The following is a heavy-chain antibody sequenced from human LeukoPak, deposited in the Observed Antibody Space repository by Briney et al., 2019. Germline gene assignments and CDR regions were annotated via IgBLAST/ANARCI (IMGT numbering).Heavy chain of an antibody. V-gene: IGHV3-21*01. CDR1: GFTFDDYG. D-gene: IGHD5-24*01. J-gene: IGHJ4*02. Sequence: GGSLRLSCAASGFTFDDYGMSWVRQAPGKGLEWVSSITSTGSSIYYADSVRGRFTVSRDNAKNSLSLQMNSLRAEDTAVYYCARGGATIATGFDYWGQGTLVSVST. CDR2: ITSTGSSI. CDR3: ARGGATIATGFDY.